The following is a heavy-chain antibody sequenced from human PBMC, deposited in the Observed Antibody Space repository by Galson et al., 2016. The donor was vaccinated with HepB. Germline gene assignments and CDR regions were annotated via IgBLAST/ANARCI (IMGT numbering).Heavy chain of an antibody. D-gene: IGHD1-7*01. CDR1: GFDFSISS. Sequence: SLRLSCAASGFDFSISSMNWVRQTPGMGLEWASYISSSSFTISYADSVKGRFTISRDNANDSLYLQMNSLRDEDTDVYYCAKSKYNWNYPYFDYWGQGILVTVSS. CDR2: ISSSSFTI. CDR3: AKSKYNWNYPYFDY. V-gene: IGHV3-48*02. J-gene: IGHJ4*02.